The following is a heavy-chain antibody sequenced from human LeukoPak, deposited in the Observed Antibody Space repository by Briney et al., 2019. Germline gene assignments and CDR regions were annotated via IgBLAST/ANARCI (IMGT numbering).Heavy chain of an antibody. CDR1: GFTFSSYW. V-gene: IGHV3-7*01. J-gene: IGHJ3*02. CDR3: ARDGGVLSTTVTCCAFDI. Sequence: PGGSLRLSCAASGFTFSSYWMSWVRQAPGKGLEWVANIKQDGSEKYYVDSVKGRFTISRDNAKNSLYLQMNSLRAEDTAVYYCARDGGVLSTTVTCCAFDIWGQGTMVTVSS. D-gene: IGHD4-17*01. CDR2: IKQDGSEK.